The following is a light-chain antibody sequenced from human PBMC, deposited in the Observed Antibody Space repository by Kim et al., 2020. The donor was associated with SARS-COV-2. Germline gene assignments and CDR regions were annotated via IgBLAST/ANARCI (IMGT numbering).Light chain of an antibody. V-gene: IGLV10-54*01. J-gene: IGLJ3*02. Sequence: QAGLTQPPSVSKDLRQTATLTCTGNKRNVGNQGAAWLQQHQGHPPKLLSYRNNDRPSGISERLSASRSGNIASLTITGLQPDDEADYYCSAWDSSLSAWVFGGGTQLTVL. CDR3: SAWDSSLSAWV. CDR2: RNN. CDR1: KRNVGNQG.